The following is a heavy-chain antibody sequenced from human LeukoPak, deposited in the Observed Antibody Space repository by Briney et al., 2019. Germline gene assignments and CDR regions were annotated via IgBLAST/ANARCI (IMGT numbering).Heavy chain of an antibody. CDR1: GFTVSSNY. CDR3: ASYYYDSSGYYDFDY. D-gene: IGHD3-22*01. CDR2: IYSGGST. V-gene: IGHV3-53*01. Sequence: PGGFLRLSCAASGFTVSSNYMSWVRQAPGKGLEWVSVIYSGGSTYYADSVKGRFTISRDNSKNTLYLQMNSLRAEDTAVYYCASYYYDSSGYYDFDYWGQGTLVTVSS. J-gene: IGHJ4*02.